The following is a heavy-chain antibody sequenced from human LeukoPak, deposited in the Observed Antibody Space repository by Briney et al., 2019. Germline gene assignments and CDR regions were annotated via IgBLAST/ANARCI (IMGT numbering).Heavy chain of an antibody. D-gene: IGHD6-19*01. CDR1: GGSITNGGYS. CDR3: ARSIAVAGVWYFDL. CDR2: IYYSGST. J-gene: IGHJ2*01. V-gene: IGHV4-30-4*07. Sequence: PSQTLSLTCAVSGGSITNGGYSWSWIRQPPGKGLEWIGYIYYSGSTNYNPSLKSRVTISVDTSKNQFSLKLSSVPAADTAVYYCARSIAVAGVWYFDLWGRGTLVTVSS.